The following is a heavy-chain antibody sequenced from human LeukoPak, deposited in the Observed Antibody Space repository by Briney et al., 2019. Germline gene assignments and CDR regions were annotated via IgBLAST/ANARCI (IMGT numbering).Heavy chain of an antibody. CDR1: GGSISSSSYY. J-gene: IGHJ4*02. CDR2: IYYSGST. CDR3: ARTNGDLYLDY. Sequence: PSETLSLTCTVSGGSISSSSYYWGWIRQPPGKGLEWIGSIYYSGSTYYNPSLKSRVTISVDTSKNQFSLKLSSVTAADTAVYYCARTNGDLYLDYRGQGTLVTVSS. V-gene: IGHV4-39*01. D-gene: IGHD4-17*01.